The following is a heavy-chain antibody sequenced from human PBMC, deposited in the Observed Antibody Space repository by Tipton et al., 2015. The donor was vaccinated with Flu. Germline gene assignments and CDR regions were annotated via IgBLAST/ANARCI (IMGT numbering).Heavy chain of an antibody. CDR1: GGSLNTYY. Sequence: TLSLTCTVSGGSLNTYYWGWIRQPPGKGLEWIASIDYSGSTYYNPSLRGRVTMSVDTSQQQFSLKLSSVTAADTAVYYCARDDIVVVNSPGNGFHPWGQGTLVNVSS. D-gene: IGHD3-22*01. V-gene: IGHV4-39*07. J-gene: IGHJ5*02. CDR2: IDYSGST. CDR3: ARDDIVVVNSPGNGFHP.